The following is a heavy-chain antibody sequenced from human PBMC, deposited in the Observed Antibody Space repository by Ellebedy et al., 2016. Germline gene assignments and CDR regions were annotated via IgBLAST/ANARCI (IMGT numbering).Heavy chain of an antibody. CDR1: GGSISSGDYY. V-gene: IGHV4-39*07. J-gene: IGHJ5*02. CDR3: ARVPGVYQRNWFNP. D-gene: IGHD2-2*01. CDR2: INHSGST. Sequence: SETLSLTXTVSGGSISSGDYYWSWIRQPPGKGLEWIGEINHSGSTNYNPSLKSRVTISVDTSKNQFSLKLSSVTAADTAVYYCARVPGVYQRNWFNPWGQGTLVTVSS.